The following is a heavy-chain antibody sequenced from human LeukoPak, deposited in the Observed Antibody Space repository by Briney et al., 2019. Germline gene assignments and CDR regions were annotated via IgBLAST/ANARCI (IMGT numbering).Heavy chain of an antibody. Sequence: SETLSLTCTVSGGSISSSSYYWGWIRQPPGKGLEWNGSIYYSGSTYYNPSLKSRVTISVDTSKNQFSLKLNSVTAADTAVYYCASLLTERFSEWLLSGIDYWGQGTLVTVSS. V-gene: IGHV4-39*01. D-gene: IGHD3-3*01. J-gene: IGHJ4*02. CDR2: IYYSGST. CDR3: ASLLTERFSEWLLSGIDY. CDR1: GGSISSSSYY.